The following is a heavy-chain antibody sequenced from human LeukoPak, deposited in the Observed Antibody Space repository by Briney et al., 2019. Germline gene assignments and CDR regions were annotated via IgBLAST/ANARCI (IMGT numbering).Heavy chain of an antibody. Sequence: GGSLRRSCAASGFTFSSYAMHWVRQAPGKGLEWVAVISYDGSNKYYADSVKGRFTISRDNSKNTLYLQMNSLRAEDTAVYYCARDFDYYDTRFALGQESAFDIWGQGTMVTVSS. CDR3: ARDFDYYDTRFALGQESAFDI. CDR2: ISYDGSNK. J-gene: IGHJ3*02. V-gene: IGHV3-30-3*01. D-gene: IGHD3-22*01. CDR1: GFTFSSYA.